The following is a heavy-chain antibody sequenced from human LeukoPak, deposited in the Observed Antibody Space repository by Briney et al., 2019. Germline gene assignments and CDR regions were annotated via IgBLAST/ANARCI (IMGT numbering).Heavy chain of an antibody. Sequence: SETLSLTCTVSGGSISSYYWSWIRQPPGKGLEWIGYIYYSGSTNYNPSFKSRVTMSVDTAKNQFSLRLRSVTAADTAVYYCARYNDYWGQGTLVTVSS. CDR2: IYYSGST. CDR1: GGSISSYY. V-gene: IGHV4-59*12. CDR3: ARYNDY. J-gene: IGHJ4*02. D-gene: IGHD1-1*01.